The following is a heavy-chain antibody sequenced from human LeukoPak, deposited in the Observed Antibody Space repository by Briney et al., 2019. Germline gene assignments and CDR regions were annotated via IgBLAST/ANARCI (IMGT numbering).Heavy chain of an antibody. CDR2: IYYSGST. CDR3: ARDQGKSGGFWSGYFDY. D-gene: IGHD3-3*01. V-gene: IGHV4-59*01. J-gene: IGHJ4*02. CDR1: GGSISSYY. Sequence: PSETLSLTCTVSGGSISSYYWSWIRQPPGKGLEWIGYIYYSGSTNYNPSLKSRVAISVDTSKNQLSLKLSSVTAADTAVYYCARDQGKSGGFWSGYFDYWGQGTLVTVSS.